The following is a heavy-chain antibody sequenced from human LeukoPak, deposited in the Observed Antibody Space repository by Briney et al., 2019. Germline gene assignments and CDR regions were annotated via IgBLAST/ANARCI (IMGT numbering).Heavy chain of an antibody. CDR3: ARGRGIAAAGTSSTPTNYYYYGMDV. D-gene: IGHD6-13*01. V-gene: IGHV4-34*01. CDR2: INHSGST. CDR1: GGSFSGYY. J-gene: IGHJ6*02. Sequence: SETLSLTCAVYGGSFSGYYWSWIRQPPGKGLEWIGEINHSGSTNYNPSLKSRVTISVDTSKNQFSLKLSSVTAADTAVYYCARGRGIAAAGTSSTPTNYYYYGMDVWGQGTTVTVSS.